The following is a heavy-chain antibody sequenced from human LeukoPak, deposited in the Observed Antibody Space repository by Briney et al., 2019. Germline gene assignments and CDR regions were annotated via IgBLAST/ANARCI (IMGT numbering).Heavy chain of an antibody. CDR3: AREGFIGQWLRQDYYYYGMDV. CDR2: ISVYNGHT. D-gene: IGHD5-12*01. V-gene: IGHV1-18*01. CDR1: GYSFPSYG. J-gene: IGHJ6*02. Sequence: ASVKVSSKASGYSFPSYGITWVRQAPGQGLEWMGRISVYNGHTTYAQNFQGRVTMTTETSTSTAYLEVRSLRSDDTAVYYCAREGFIGQWLRQDYYYYGMDVWGQGTTVTVSS.